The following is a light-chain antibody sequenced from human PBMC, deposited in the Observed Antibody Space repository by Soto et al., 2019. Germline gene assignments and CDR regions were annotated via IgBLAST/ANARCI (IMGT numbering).Light chain of an antibody. CDR1: ESLLHSNGNTY. Sequence: DIVMTQSPLSLPVTPGEPASISCTSSESLLHSNGNTYLDWYLQKPGQSPQLLIYLGSNRASGVPDRFSGGGSGTDFTLKISRVEAEDVGVYYCMQDLQTPRTFGQGTKVEIK. CDR3: MQDLQTPRT. CDR2: LGS. V-gene: IGKV2-28*01. J-gene: IGKJ1*01.